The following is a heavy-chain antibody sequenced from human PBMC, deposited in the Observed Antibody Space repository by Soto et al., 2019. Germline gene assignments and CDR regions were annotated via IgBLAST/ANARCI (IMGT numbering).Heavy chain of an antibody. J-gene: IGHJ5*02. D-gene: IGHD5-12*01. Sequence: PSQTLSLTCAISGDSVSSNSVAWNWIRQSPSRGLEWLGRTYYRSKWYNDFAPSVKSRITINADTSTSTAYMELRSLRSDDTAVYYCAREWTSSGYDYYWFDPWGQGTLVTVSS. V-gene: IGHV6-1*01. CDR2: TYYRSKWYN. CDR3: AREWTSSGYDYYWFDP. CDR1: GDSVSSNSVA.